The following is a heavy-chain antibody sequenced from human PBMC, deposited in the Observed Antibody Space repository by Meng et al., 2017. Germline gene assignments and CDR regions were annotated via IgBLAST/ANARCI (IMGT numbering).Heavy chain of an antibody. V-gene: IGHV4-4*02. J-gene: IGHJ4*02. D-gene: IGHD4-17*01. CDR2: IDRSGST. CDR3: ARGLRRPSPLGY. Sequence: QVAREGAGPGLMRPSRPPSPTFACSGGSSSCRNWWSWVRRPPGKGLEGIGEIDRSGSTNYTPSLKSRVTISVDKSKYQFSLKLMSVAAADTDVYYCARGLRRPSPLGYWGQGTLVTVSS. CDR1: GGSSSCRNW.